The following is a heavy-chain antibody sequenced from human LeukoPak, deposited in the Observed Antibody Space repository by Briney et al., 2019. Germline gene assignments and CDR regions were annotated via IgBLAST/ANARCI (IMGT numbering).Heavy chain of an antibody. D-gene: IGHD3-22*01. CDR3: ARGPYRSMIVVVIPLGFDY. J-gene: IGHJ4*02. Sequence: TSETLSLTCAVYGGSFSGYYWSWIRQPPGKGLEWIGEINHSGSTNYNPSLKSRVTISVDTSKNQFSPKLSSVTAADTAVYYCARGPYRSMIVVVIPLGFDYWGQGTLVTVSS. V-gene: IGHV4-34*01. CDR2: INHSGST. CDR1: GGSFSGYY.